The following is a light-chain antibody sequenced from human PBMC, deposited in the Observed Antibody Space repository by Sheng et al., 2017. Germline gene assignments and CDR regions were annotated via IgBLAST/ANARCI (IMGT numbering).Light chain of an antibody. Sequence: QSALTQPASVSGSPGQSITISCTGTSSDVGGYNYVSWYQQHPGKAPKLIIYDVTNRPSGVSNRFSGSKSGNTASLTISGLQAEDEADYYCSSYTSGSLRVVFGGGTKLTVL. CDR2: DVT. CDR1: SSDVGGYNY. V-gene: IGLV2-14*01. CDR3: SSYTSGSLRVV. J-gene: IGLJ2*01.